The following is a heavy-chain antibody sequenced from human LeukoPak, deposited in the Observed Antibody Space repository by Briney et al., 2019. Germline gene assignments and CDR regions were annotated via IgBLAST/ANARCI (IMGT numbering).Heavy chain of an antibody. CDR3: ARVTKIVVVPAAIGGYYYHGMDV. J-gene: IGHJ6*02. D-gene: IGHD2-2*01. V-gene: IGHV4-34*01. CDR1: GGSFSGYY. Sequence: SETLSLTCAVYGGSFSGYYWSWIRQPPGKGLEWIGEINHSGSTNYNPSLKSRVTISVDTSKNQFSLKLSSVTAADTAVYYCARVTKIVVVPAAIGGYYYHGMDVWGQGTTVTVSS. CDR2: INHSGST.